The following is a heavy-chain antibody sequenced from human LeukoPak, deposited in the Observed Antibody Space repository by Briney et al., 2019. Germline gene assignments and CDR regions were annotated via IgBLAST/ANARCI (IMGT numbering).Heavy chain of an antibody. CDR2: INHSGST. V-gene: IGHV4-34*01. Sequence: RAETLSLTCAVYGGSFSGYYWSWIRQPPGKGLEWIGEINHSGSTNYNPSLKSRVTISVDTSKNQFSLKLSSVTAADTAVYYCARGIVVVVAATLRWFDPRGQGTLVNLSS. CDR3: ARGIVVVVAATLRWFDP. J-gene: IGHJ5*02. CDR1: GGSFSGYY. D-gene: IGHD2-15*01.